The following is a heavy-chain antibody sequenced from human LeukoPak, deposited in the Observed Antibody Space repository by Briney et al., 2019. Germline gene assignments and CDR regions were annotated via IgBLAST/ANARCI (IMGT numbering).Heavy chain of an antibody. V-gene: IGHV3-30*18. D-gene: IGHD5-12*01. CDR2: ISYDGSNK. CDR3: AKADPSLAY. Sequence: GGSLRLSCAASGFTFSSYGMHWVRQAPGKGLEWVAVISYDGSNKYYADSVKGRFTISRDNSKNTLYLQMNSLRAEDTAVYYCAKADPSLAYWGQGTLVTVSS. CDR1: GFTFSSYG. J-gene: IGHJ4*02.